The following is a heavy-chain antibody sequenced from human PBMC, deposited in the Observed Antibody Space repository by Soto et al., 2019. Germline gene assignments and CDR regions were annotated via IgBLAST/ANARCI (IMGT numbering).Heavy chain of an antibody. J-gene: IGHJ4*02. Sequence: SETLSLTCTVSGGSISSGDYYWSWIRQPPGKGLEWIGYIYYSGSTNYNPSLKSRVTISVDTSKNQFSLKLSSVTAADTAVYYCARRRESITIFGVAYYYFDYWGQGTLVTVSS. V-gene: IGHV4-61*08. CDR3: ARRRESITIFGVAYYYFDY. D-gene: IGHD3-3*01. CDR1: GGSISSGDYY. CDR2: IYYSGST.